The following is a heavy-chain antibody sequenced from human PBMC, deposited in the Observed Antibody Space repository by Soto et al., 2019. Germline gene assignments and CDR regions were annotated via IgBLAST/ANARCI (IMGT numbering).Heavy chain of an antibody. CDR3: ARGGWMGFSFDY. J-gene: IGHJ4*02. CDR2: IGTGGDT. D-gene: IGHD5-12*01. CDR1: GFTFSSYD. Sequence: PGGSLRLSCAASGFTFSSYDMHWVRQATGKGLEWVSRIGTGGDTYYPGSVKGRFTISRENAKNSLYLQMNSLRAGDTAVYYCARGGWMGFSFDYWGQGALVTVSS. V-gene: IGHV3-13*01.